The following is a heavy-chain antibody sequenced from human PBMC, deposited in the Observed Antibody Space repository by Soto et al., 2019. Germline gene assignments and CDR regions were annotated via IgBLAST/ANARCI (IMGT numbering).Heavy chain of an antibody. Sequence: SQTLSLTCAISGDSVSSNSAAWNWIRQSPSRGLEWLGRTYYRSKWYNDYAVFVNSRIIINPDTSKNQFSLQLNSVTPEDTAVYYCARDRYSNTYFDYWGQGTLVTVPQ. V-gene: IGHV6-1*01. CDR1: GDSVSSNSAA. D-gene: IGHD4-4*01. CDR2: TYYRSKWYN. J-gene: IGHJ4*02. CDR3: ARDRYSNTYFDY.